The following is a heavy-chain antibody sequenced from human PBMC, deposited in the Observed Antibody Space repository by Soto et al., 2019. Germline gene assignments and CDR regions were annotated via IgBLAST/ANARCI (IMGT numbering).Heavy chain of an antibody. J-gene: IGHJ4*02. V-gene: IGHV1-46*01. D-gene: IGHD2-15*01. CDR2: INPSGGST. CDR1: GYTFTSYY. CDR3: ARGGLSAELTDIVVVVAEERFDY. Sequence: ASVKVSCKASGYTFTSYYMHWVRQAPGQGLEWMGIINPSGGSTSYAQKFQGRVTMTRDTSTSTVYMELSSLRSEDTAVYYCARGGLSAELTDIVVVVAEERFDYLGQGTLVTVSS.